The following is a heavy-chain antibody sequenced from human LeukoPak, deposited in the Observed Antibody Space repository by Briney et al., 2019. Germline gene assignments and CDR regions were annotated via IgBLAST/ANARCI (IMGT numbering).Heavy chain of an antibody. CDR3: VTTVVAATVYWFHP. V-gene: IGHV4-59*01. Sequence: SETLSLTCTVSGGSISSYYWSWVRQPPGKGLEWIGYIYYSGSTNYNPSLKSRVTISVDTSKNQFSLKQRSVTAADAAVDVGVTTVVAATVYWFHPCGQRCSVTVSS. CDR2: IYYSGST. CDR1: GGSISSYY. J-gene: IGHJ5*02. D-gene: IGHD2-15*01.